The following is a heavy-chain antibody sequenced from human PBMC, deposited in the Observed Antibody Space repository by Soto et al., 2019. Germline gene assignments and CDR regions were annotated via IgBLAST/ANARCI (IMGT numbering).Heavy chain of an antibody. D-gene: IGHD6-6*01. CDR3: ARDVGIASRPYLDY. J-gene: IGHJ4*02. Sequence: AAVKVSCKAPGDTFTSYYMHWVRQAPGHGLEWMGIINPSGGSTSFAQKFQGRVTMTRDTSTSTVYMELNSLTSEDTAVYYCARDVGIASRPYLDYWGQGTLVTVSS. CDR1: GDTFTSYY. V-gene: IGHV1-46*01. CDR2: INPSGGST.